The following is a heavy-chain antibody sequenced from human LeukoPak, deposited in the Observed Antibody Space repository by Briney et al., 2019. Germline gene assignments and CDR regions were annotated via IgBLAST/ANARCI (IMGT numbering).Heavy chain of an antibody. CDR1: GFSFTTYW. V-gene: IGHV3-66*04. D-gene: IGHD6-19*01. J-gene: IGHJ4*02. Sequence: GKSLRLSSAASGFSFTTYWMSWVRQAPGKGLEWVSIIYSGGTTYYADSVKGRFTISRDNSKNTLYLQMNSLRAEDTAVYFCAKQGYSSGWYGVDYWGQGTLVTVSS. CDR3: AKQGYSSGWYGVDY. CDR2: IYSGGTT.